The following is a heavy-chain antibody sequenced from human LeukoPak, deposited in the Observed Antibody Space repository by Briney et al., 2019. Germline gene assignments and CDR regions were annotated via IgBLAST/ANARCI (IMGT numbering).Heavy chain of an antibody. Sequence: PGGSLRLSCAASGFMFDTYIMTWVRQAPGKGLEWISYINSINAVYYTDSVQGRFNISRDNSRSTLYLQMNSLRPEDTAIYYCAREGYYGSGSPPSLYFDYWGQGTLVTVSS. D-gene: IGHD3-10*01. J-gene: IGHJ4*02. CDR1: GFMFDTYI. V-gene: IGHV3-48*01. CDR3: AREGYYGSGSPPSLYFDY. CDR2: INSINAV.